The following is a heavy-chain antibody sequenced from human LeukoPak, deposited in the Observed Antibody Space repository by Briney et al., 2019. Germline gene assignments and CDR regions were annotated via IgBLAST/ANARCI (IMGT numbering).Heavy chain of an antibody. CDR2: ISGSGGST. J-gene: IGHJ3*02. D-gene: IGHD3-10*01. Sequence: GGSLRLSCAASGFTFSSYAMSWVRQAPGKGLEWVSAISGSGGSTYYADSVKGRFTIPRDNSKNTLYLQMNSLRAEDTAVYYCAKDPSGSGLPDDAFDIWGQGTMVTVSS. CDR3: AKDPSGSGLPDDAFDI. V-gene: IGHV3-23*01. CDR1: GFTFSSYA.